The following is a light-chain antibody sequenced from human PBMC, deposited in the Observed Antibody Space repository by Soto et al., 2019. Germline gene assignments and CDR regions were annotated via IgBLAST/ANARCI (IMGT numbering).Light chain of an antibody. J-gene: IGLJ2*01. V-gene: IGLV1-44*01. CDR1: SSNIGTNA. CDR3: SAWDDSLHGPV. Sequence: QAVVTQSRSASGTPGQRVTFSCSGSSSNIGTNAVHWYQQLPGAAPKLLIYNNNQRPSGVPDRFSGSKSGTSASLAISGLQSEDEADYYCSAWDDSLHGPVFGGGTKVTVL. CDR2: NNN.